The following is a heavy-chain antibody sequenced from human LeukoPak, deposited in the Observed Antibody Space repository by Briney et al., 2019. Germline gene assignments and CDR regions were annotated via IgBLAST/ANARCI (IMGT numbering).Heavy chain of an antibody. Sequence: ASVKVSCKASGYTFTGYYMQWGRQAPGQGLEWMGWIDPKSGGTNYAQTFQGRVTMTSDTSITTAYMELSRLRSADTAVYYCARDRLSAALGGGWGQGTLVTVSS. CDR3: ARDRLSAALGGG. D-gene: IGHD3-16*01. CDR2: IDPKSGGT. J-gene: IGHJ4*02. CDR1: GYTFTGYY. V-gene: IGHV1-2*02.